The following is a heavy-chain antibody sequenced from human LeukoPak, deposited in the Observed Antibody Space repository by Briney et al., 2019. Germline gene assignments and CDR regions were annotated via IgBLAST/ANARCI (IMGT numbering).Heavy chain of an antibody. J-gene: IGHJ6*02. D-gene: IGHD2-21*02. CDR2: RYYGGST. V-gene: IGHV4-39*01. CDR1: RDPIATRTSY. CDR3: VRHIHGGSDCSALSYHYYAVDV. Sequence: PSETLSLTCTVSRDPIATRTSYWRWLRQPPGKGLERIGSRYYGGSTYSSQSLKSRVTIALDTSNNQFSLTLTSVNAADTASYYCVRHIHGGSDCSALSYHYYAVDVCGRGTTVTVSS.